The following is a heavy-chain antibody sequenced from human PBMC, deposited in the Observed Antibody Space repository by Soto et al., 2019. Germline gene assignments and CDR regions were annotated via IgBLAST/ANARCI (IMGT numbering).Heavy chain of an antibody. CDR1: GFTFSTYN. V-gene: IGHV3-48*02. J-gene: IGHJ4*02. CDR2: ISSSSSTI. CDR3: ARDPIDY. Sequence: EVQLVESGGGLVQPGGSLRLSCAASGFTFSTYNMNWVRQAPGKGLEWVSYISSSSSTIYYADSVKGRFTISRDKAKNSQYLQMNSLRDEDTGVYYCARDPIDYWGQGTLVTVSS.